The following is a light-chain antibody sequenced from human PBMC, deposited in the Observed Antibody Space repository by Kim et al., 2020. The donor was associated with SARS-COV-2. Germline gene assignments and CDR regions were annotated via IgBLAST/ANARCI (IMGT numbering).Light chain of an antibody. CDR3: MQTVQAPWT. CDR2: LNS. Sequence: DIVMTQSPLSLPVTPGEPASISCRSSQSLLHSNGYNYLDWYVQKPGQSPQLLIYLNSFRASGVPDRFSGSGSGTDFTLKITRVEAEDVGVYYCMQTVQAPWTFGQGTNVDIK. CDR1: QSLLHSNGYNY. J-gene: IGKJ1*01. V-gene: IGKV2-28*01.